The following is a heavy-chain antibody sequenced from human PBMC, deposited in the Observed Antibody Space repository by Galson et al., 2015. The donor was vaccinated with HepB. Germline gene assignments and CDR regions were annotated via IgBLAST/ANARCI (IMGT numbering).Heavy chain of an antibody. CDR1: GFTFSSNG. V-gene: IGHV3-30*18. CDR2: ISYDGSNK. CDR3: AKDLSTSGWEHDAFDI. D-gene: IGHD6-19*01. J-gene: IGHJ3*02. Sequence: SLRLSCAASGFTFSSNGMHWVRQAPGKGLEWVVVISYDGSNKYYADSVKGRFTISRDNFKNTLYLQMNSLRAEDTAVYYCAKDLSTSGWEHDAFDIWGQGTMVTVSS.